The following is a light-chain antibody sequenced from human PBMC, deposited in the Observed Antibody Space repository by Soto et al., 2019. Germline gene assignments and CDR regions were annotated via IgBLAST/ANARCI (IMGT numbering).Light chain of an antibody. CDR1: QSVSRS. J-gene: IGKJ1*01. CDR3: QQYNNWPPWT. Sequence: EKVMTQSPATLSVSPGERVTLSCRASQSVSRSVAWYQQKPGQAPRLLIYDASTRATGIPARFSGSGSGTDFTLPISSLQSEDFAVYYCQQYNNWPPWTFGQGTKVENK. CDR2: DAS. V-gene: IGKV3-15*01.